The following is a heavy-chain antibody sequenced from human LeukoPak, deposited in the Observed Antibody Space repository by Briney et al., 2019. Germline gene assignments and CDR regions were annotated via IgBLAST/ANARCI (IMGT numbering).Heavy chain of an antibody. V-gene: IGHV4-59*01. Sequence: SETLSLTCSVSGVSIRSYYWSWIRQPPGKGLEWIGYFYYSGSTDYNPSLKSRVSISVDPSKNQFSLKLSSVTAADTAVYYCARVGKQQLVPGAFDIWGQGTMVTVSS. D-gene: IGHD6-13*01. CDR3: ARVGKQQLVPGAFDI. J-gene: IGHJ3*02. CDR1: GVSIRSYY. CDR2: FYYSGST.